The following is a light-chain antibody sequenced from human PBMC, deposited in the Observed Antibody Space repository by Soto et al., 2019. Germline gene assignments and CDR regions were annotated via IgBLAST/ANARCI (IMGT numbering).Light chain of an antibody. CDR2: DDY. CDR1: QSISSW. V-gene: IGKV1-5*01. Sequence: DIQMTQSPSNLSASVGERVTITVRASQSISSWLAWYQQKTGKAPQLLIYDDYSLESGVPSRFSCSGSGTDFTLTISSLQTEEFATYACEQSYSTTWSLGQGTKMEIK. J-gene: IGKJ1*01. CDR3: EQSYSTTWS.